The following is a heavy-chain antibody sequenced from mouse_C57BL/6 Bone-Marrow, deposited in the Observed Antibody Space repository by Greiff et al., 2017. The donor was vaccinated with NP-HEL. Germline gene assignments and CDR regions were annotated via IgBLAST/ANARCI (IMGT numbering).Heavy chain of an antibody. V-gene: IGHV14-3*01. CDR1: GFNIKNTY. J-gene: IGHJ2*01. CDR2: IDPANGNT. CDR3: ASPQCITTVVATGYFDY. Sequence: EVKLLESVAELVRPGASVKLSCTASGFNIKNTYMHWVKQRPEQGLEWIGRIDPANGNTKYAPKFQGKATITADTSSNTAYLQLSSLTSEDTAIYYCASPQCITTVVATGYFDYWGQGTTLTVSS. D-gene: IGHD1-1*01.